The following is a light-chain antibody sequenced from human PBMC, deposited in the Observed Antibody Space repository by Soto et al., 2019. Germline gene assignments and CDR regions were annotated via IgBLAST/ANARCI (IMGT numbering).Light chain of an antibody. CDR2: AAS. Sequence: DIVLTQSPGTLSLSPGERATLSCRASQTVDSNFLAWYQQKPGQAPRLLIYAASTRATGIPDRFSGSGSGTDFTLTIGRLDPEDFAVYYCLKYGSSPGWTFGPGTMVDIK. V-gene: IGKV3-20*01. CDR3: LKYGSSPGWT. J-gene: IGKJ1*01. CDR1: QTVDSNF.